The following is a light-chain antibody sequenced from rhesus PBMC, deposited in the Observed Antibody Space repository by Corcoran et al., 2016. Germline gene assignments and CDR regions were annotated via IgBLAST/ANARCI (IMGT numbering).Light chain of an antibody. CDR1: QAIRKY. Sequence: DIQMTQSPSSLSASVGDTVTITCQASQAIRKYLDWYQGKPGTAPKLLIYIASTLQSGVPSRVSGGGSGTDFTLTIRSLQPEDFATYFCQQHNNYPRTFGQGTRVEIK. V-gene: IGKV1-25*01. CDR3: QQHNNYPRT. J-gene: IGKJ1*01. CDR2: IAS.